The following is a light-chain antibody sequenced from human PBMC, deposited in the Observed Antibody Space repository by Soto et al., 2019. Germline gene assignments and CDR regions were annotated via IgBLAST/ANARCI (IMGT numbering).Light chain of an antibody. V-gene: IGLV1-47*02. CDR2: GGV. CDR3: AASNDSQSGPV. J-gene: IGLJ1*01. Sequence: QSVLTQPPSASGTPGQRFTISCAGSTSNIGRKSVYWYQQLPGTAPKLVMYGGVQRPSGVPDRFSGSKSGTSASLAISGLRSEADASYYSAASNDSQSGPVFGTGPNVTVL. CDR1: TSNIGRKS.